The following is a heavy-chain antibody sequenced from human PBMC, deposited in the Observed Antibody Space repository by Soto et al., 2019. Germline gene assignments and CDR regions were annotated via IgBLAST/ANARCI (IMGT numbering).Heavy chain of an antibody. CDR3: ARVHPIAVRGRFSIDY. D-gene: IGHD3-10*01. J-gene: IGHJ4*02. V-gene: IGHV1-18*01. CDR2: ISAYNGNT. CDR1: GYTFTSYG. Sequence: AAVKVSCKASGYTFTSYGISWVRQAPGQGLEWMGWISAYNGNTNYAQKLQGRVTMTTDTSTSTAYMELRSLRSDDTAVYYCARVHPIAVRGRFSIDYWGQGTLVTVSS.